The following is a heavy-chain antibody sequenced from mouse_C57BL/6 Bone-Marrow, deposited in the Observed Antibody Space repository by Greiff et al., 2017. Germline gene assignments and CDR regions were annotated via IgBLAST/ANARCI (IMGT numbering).Heavy chain of an antibody. V-gene: IGHV10-1*01. CDR2: IRSKSNNYAT. J-gene: IGHJ4*01. Sequence: EVKLVESGGGLVQPKGSLKLSCAASGFSFNTYAMNWVRQAPGKGLEWVARIRSKSNNYATYYADSVKDRFTISRDDSESMLYLQMNNLKTEDTAMYYCVRRDDCDAMDYWGQGTSVTVSS. D-gene: IGHD2-4*01. CDR1: GFSFNTYA. CDR3: VRRDDCDAMDY.